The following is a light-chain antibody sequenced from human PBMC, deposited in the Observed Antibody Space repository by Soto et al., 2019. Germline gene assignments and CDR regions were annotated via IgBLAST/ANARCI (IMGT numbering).Light chain of an antibody. V-gene: IGKV1-33*01. CDR3: QQYVNLPYT. J-gene: IGKJ2*01. CDR2: DTI. Sequence: DIQMTQSPPSLAASVGDRVTSTCQARQDLTNYLNWYQHKPGEAPKLLIYDTITLEQGVPSRFSGGGSRTDFTFTINGLQPEGAAIYSCQQYVNLPYTFGPGTTLELK. CDR1: QDLTNY.